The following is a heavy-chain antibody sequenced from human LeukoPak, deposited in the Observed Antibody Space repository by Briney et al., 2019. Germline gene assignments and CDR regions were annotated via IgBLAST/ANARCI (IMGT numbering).Heavy chain of an antibody. D-gene: IGHD3-10*01. J-gene: IGHJ4*02. CDR3: VRDNYGCILDF. V-gene: IGHV3-30*04. CDR1: GFTFTRYT. CDR2: VLYDGSNK. Sequence: PGGSLRLSCAASGFTFTRYTMHWVRQAPGKGLERVAVVLYDGSNKYYADSVKGRFTLSRDNSKNTLSLQMNTLRADDTAVYYCVRDNYGCILDFWGQGTLVTVSS.